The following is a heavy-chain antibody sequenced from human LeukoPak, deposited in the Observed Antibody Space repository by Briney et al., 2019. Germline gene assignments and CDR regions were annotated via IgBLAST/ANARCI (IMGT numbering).Heavy chain of an antibody. CDR2: ISAYNGNT. Sequence: ASVKVSCKASGYTFTSYGISWVRQAPGQGLEWMGWISAYNGNTNYAQKLQGRVTMTTDTSTSTAYMELRSLRSDDTAVYYCARDGILGGARSGIGNPPPGYWGQGTLVTVSS. CDR1: GYTFTSYG. CDR3: ARDGILGGARSGIGNPPPGY. J-gene: IGHJ4*02. V-gene: IGHV1-18*01. D-gene: IGHD2-21*01.